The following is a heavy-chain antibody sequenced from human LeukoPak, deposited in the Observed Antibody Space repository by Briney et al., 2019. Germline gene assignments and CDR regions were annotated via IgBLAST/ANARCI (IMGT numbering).Heavy chain of an antibody. CDR1: GGSISSYY. CDR2: IYTGGST. D-gene: IGHD1-26*01. J-gene: IGHJ3*02. V-gene: IGHV4-4*07. Sequence: PSETLSLTCTVSGGSISSYYWSWIRQPAGKGLEWIGRIYTGGSTNYNPSLKSRVTMSVDTSKNQFSLKLNSVTAADTAVYYCARGGSGSYFDAFDIWGQGTMVTVSS. CDR3: ARGGSGSYFDAFDI.